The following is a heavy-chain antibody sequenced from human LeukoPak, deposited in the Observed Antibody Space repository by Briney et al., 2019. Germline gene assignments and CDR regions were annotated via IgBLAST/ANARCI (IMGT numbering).Heavy chain of an antibody. CDR3: GKDKGWCNCHWFDA. CDR2: ITWNDGTT. V-gene: IGHV3-9*01. CDR1: GFTFDDYA. D-gene: IGHD1-20*01. Sequence: QPGGSLRLSCAASGFTFDDYAMHWVRPTPKKGLEWVSGITWNDGTTGYAASVRGRFTISRDNAKKSVLLQMDSRRPDDTAKYYWGKDKGWCNCHWFDAWVQGSLVAVSS. J-gene: IGHJ5*02.